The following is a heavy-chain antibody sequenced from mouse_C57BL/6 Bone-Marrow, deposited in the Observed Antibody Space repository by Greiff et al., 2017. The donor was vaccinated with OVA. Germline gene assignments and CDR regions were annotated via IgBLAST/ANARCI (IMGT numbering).Heavy chain of an antibody. Sequence: EVKLMESGGDLVKPGGSLKLSCAASGFTFSSYGMSWVRQTPDKRLEWVATISSGGSYTYYPDSVKGRFTISRDNAKNTLYLQMSSLKSEDTAMYYCARHGMVTTRRTYYAMDYWGQGTSVTVSS. V-gene: IGHV5-6*01. CDR1: GFTFSSYG. J-gene: IGHJ4*01. CDR2: ISSGGSYT. D-gene: IGHD2-2*01. CDR3: ARHGMVTTRRTYYAMDY.